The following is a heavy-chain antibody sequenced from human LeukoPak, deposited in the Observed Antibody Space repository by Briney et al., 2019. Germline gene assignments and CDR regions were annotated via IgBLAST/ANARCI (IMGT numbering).Heavy chain of an antibody. J-gene: IGHJ4*02. CDR1: GGSFSGYY. D-gene: IGHD5-24*01. CDR2: INHSGST. V-gene: IGHV4-34*01. CDR3: ARSRGWLQSHPLGY. Sequence: PSETLSLTCAVYGGSFSGYYWSWIRQPPGKGLEWIGEINHSGSTNYNPSLKSRVTISEHTSKNQFSLKLSSVTAADTAVYYCARSRGWLQSHPLGYWGQGTLVAVSS.